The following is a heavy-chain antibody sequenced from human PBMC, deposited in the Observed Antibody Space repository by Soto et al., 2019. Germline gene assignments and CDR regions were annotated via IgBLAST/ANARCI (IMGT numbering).Heavy chain of an antibody. Sequence: EVQLVESGGGLVQPGRSLRLSCAASGFTFSDYYMDWVRQAPGKGLEWVGRTKHKREPSTTEYAATVKCRFTRSRDDSRNTFYLQQNSLTSEVTAVYYCVCFISGVVHWGQGTLVTVSS. CDR2: TKHKREPSTT. J-gene: IGHJ4*02. D-gene: IGHD2-2*01. CDR3: VCFISGVVH. CDR1: GFTFSDYY. V-gene: IGHV3-72*01.